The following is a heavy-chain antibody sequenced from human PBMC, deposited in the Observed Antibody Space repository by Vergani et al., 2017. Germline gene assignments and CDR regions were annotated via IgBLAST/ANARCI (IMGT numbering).Heavy chain of an antibody. Sequence: EVQLLESGGDLVQPGGSLRLSCTASGFTFSSYSMHWVRQAPGKGLEWVSGISWNSGSIGYADSVKGRFTISRDNAKNSLYLQMNSLRAEDTALYYCAKDSGSSTSCLIDYWGQGTLVNVSS. V-gene: IGHV3-9*01. CDR1: GFTFSSYS. CDR3: AKDSGSSTSCLIDY. CDR2: ISWNSGSI. J-gene: IGHJ4*02. D-gene: IGHD2-2*01.